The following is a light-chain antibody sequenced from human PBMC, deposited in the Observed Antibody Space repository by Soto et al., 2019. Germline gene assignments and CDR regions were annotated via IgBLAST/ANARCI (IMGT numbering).Light chain of an antibody. J-gene: IGKJ5*01. CDR2: GAS. Sequence: EVVMTQSPVTLSVSPGERATLSCRASQSVGRNLAWYQEKPGQAPRLLVYGASTRATGIPARFSGSGSGTDFTLTISSLQPEDFATYYCQQANSFSSITFGQGTRLEIK. CDR3: QQANSFSSIT. V-gene: IGKV3-15*01. CDR1: QSVGRN.